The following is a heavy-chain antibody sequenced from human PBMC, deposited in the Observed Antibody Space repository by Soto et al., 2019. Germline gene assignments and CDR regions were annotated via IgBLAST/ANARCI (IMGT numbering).Heavy chain of an antibody. Sequence: NPSETLSLTCAVSGDSISRGGYSWTWIRQPPGKALEWIGNIYDSGSTSYNPSLKSRVTMSVDTSKNQFSLKLTSVTAADTAVYFCARGSSSYYDYGMDVWGQGITVTVSS. CDR3: ARGSSSYYDYGMDV. CDR2: IYDSGST. V-gene: IGHV4-30-2*01. CDR1: GDSISRGGYS. J-gene: IGHJ6*02. D-gene: IGHD6-6*01.